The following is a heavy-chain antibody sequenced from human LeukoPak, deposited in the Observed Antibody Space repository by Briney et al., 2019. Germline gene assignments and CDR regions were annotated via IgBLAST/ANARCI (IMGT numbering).Heavy chain of an antibody. D-gene: IGHD1-7*01. CDR3: ARDLTGTGDF. J-gene: IGHJ4*02. V-gene: IGHV3-7*01. CDR2: INRDGSQK. Sequence: GGSLRLSCAASGFSLSAYWMTWVRQAPGKGLEWVANINRDGSQKNHVDSVKGRFTISRDNAKNSLYLQMNSLTAEDTAVYYCARDLTGTGDFWGQGTLVTVSS. CDR1: GFSLSAYW.